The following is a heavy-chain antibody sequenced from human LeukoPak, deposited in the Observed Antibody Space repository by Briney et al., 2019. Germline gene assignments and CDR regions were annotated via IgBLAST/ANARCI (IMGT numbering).Heavy chain of an antibody. Sequence: PGGSLRLSCAASGFTFSDYYMSWIRQAPGKGLEWVSYITGSGSSIYYADSVKGRFTISRDNAKNSLYLQMNSLRAEDTAVYYCARARLNLVVVAASWGQGTLVTVSS. CDR2: ITGSGSSI. CDR1: GFTFSDYY. V-gene: IGHV3-11*04. J-gene: IGHJ4*02. D-gene: IGHD2-15*01. CDR3: ARARLNLVVVAAS.